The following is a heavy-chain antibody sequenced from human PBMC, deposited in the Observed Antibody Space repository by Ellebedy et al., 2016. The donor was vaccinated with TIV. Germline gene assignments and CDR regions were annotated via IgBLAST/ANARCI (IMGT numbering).Heavy chain of an antibody. J-gene: IGHJ3*02. CDR2: IGSDGIGT. D-gene: IGHD2-15*01. V-gene: IGHV3-74*01. CDR1: GFTFSNYW. CDR3: ARVYCSGATCPAAFDI. Sequence: PGGSLRLSCAASGFTFSNYWMHWVRQVPGEGLVWVSRIGSDGIGTSYADSVKGRFTISRDNAKNTLFLQMNSLRAEDTALYDCARVYCSGATCPAAFDIWGQGTMVTVSS.